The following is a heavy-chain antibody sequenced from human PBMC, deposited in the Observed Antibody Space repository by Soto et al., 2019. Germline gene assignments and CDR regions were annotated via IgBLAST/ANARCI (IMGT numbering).Heavy chain of an antibody. D-gene: IGHD3-22*01. CDR3: AAGGSGYYAN. CDR2: IKTDGTYA. CDR1: GFTFSTYW. V-gene: IGHV3-74*01. Sequence: EVQLVESGGDLVQPGGSLRLSCAASGFTFSTYWMHWVRQAPGKGLLWVSRIKTDGTYATYADSVKGRFTISRDNAKNTLYLPMHSLRVEDAAVYYCAAGGSGYYANWGQGTLVTVSS. J-gene: IGHJ4*02.